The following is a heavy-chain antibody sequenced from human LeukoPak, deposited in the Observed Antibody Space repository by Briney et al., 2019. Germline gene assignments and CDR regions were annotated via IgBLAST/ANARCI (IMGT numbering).Heavy chain of an antibody. Sequence: SETLPLTCSVSGGSISSSSNFWGWIRQPPGEGLGLEWIGSIYYSGSTYYNPSLKSRVTIYVDTSKNQFSLKLSSVTAADTAVYYCARHGDSGYDYFEYWGQGTLVTVSS. J-gene: IGHJ4*02. CDR1: GGSISSSSNF. D-gene: IGHD5-12*01. CDR2: IYYSGST. CDR3: ARHGDSGYDYFEY. V-gene: IGHV4-39*01.